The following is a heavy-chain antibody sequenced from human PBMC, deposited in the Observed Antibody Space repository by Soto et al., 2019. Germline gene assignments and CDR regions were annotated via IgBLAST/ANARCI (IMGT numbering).Heavy chain of an antibody. CDR3: AKAAGSDYYPVDY. V-gene: IGHV3-23*01. CDR2: ISVSGGST. CDR1: GFTFSSYA. Sequence: PGGSLRLSCAASGFTFSSYAMSWFRQAPGKGLEWVSSISVSGGSTYYADSGKGRFTISSYNSKCTLFLHMNSLRAEATAVYYCAKAAGSDYYPVDYWGQGTLVTVSS. J-gene: IGHJ4*02. D-gene: IGHD3-22*01.